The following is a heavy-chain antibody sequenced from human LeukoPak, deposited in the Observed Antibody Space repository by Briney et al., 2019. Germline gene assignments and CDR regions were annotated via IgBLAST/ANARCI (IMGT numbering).Heavy chain of an antibody. Sequence: SETLSLTCAVYGGSFSGYYWSWIRQPPGKGLEWIGEINHSGSTNYNPSLKSRVTISVDTSKNQFSLKLSSVTAADTAVYYCARPWSGYYYNGVFDPWGQGTLVTVSS. V-gene: IGHV4-34*01. CDR1: GGSFSGYY. CDR2: INHSGST. D-gene: IGHD3-3*01. CDR3: ARPWSGYYYNGVFDP. J-gene: IGHJ5*02.